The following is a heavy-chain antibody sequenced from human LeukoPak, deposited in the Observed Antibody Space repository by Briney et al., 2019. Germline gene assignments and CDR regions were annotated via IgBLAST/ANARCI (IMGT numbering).Heavy chain of an antibody. CDR2: INHSGST. CDR1: GGSFSGYY. CDR3: SRDLSVTTQGY. J-gene: IGHJ4*02. D-gene: IGHD4-17*01. V-gene: IGHV4-34*01. Sequence: SETLSLTCAVYGGSFSGYYWSWIRQPPGKGLEWIGEINHSGSTNYNPSLKSRVTISVDTSKNQFSLKLSSVTAADTAVYYCSRDLSVTTQGYWGQGALVTVSS.